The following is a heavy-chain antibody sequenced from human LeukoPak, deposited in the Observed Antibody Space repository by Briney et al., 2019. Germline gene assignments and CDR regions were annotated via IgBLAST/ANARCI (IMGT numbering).Heavy chain of an antibody. Sequence: PGGSLRLSSAASGVTFSSYGMRWVSPAPGEGREWVAFIRYDGSNKYYADSVNGRFTISRDNYKNTLYLQRNSLRVEDTAVYYCGRGWAVDFWGQGTLVTVSS. J-gene: IGHJ4*02. D-gene: IGHD5-24*01. V-gene: IGHV3-30*02. CDR3: GRGWAVDF. CDR2: IRYDGSNK. CDR1: GVTFSSYG.